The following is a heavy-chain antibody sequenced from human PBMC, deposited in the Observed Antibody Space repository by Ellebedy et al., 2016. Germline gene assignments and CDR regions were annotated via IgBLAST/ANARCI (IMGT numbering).Heavy chain of an antibody. CDR2: VSGDGKTT. CDR1: GFTFSNFF. J-gene: IGHJ4*02. D-gene: IGHD4-17*01. Sequence: GGSLRLXCVPSGFTFSNFFMSWVRQVPGGGLEWLSTVSGDGKTTFSADSVKGRFAISRDNSRNTVFLLMNSLRAEDTGVYYCYYGHYSASWGQGTLVTVSS. CDR3: YYGHYSAS. V-gene: IGHV3-23*01.